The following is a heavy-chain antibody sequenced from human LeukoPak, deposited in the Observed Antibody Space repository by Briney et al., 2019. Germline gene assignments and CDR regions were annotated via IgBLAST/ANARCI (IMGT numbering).Heavy chain of an antibody. CDR3: ARDSGGFGELSSYYYYMDV. Sequence: ASVKVSCKASGYTFTSYYMHWVRQAPGQGLEWVGIINPSGGSTSYAQKFQGRVTMTRDTSTSTVYMELSSLRSEDTAVYYCARDSGGFGELSSYYYYMDVWGKGTTVTVSS. CDR1: GYTFTSYY. D-gene: IGHD3-10*01. CDR2: INPSGGST. J-gene: IGHJ6*03. V-gene: IGHV1-46*01.